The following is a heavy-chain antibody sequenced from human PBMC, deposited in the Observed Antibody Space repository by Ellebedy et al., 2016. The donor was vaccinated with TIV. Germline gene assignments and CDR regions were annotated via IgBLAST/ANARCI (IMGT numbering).Heavy chain of an antibody. Sequence: GGSLRLXXAASGFTFSTYAMSWVRQAPGKGLEWVSAINPNGRRTYYADSVKGRFTISRDNSKNTLYLQMNSLRAEDTAVYYCAKDRFKGRLGELSLSGYWGQGTLVTVSS. D-gene: IGHD3-16*02. CDR3: AKDRFKGRLGELSLSGY. CDR1: GFTFSTYA. V-gene: IGHV3-23*01. J-gene: IGHJ4*02. CDR2: INPNGRRT.